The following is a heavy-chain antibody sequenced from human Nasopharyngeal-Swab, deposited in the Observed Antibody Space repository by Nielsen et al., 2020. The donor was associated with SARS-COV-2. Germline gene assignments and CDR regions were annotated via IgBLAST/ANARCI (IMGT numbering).Heavy chain of an antibody. D-gene: IGHD4-17*01. J-gene: IGHJ4*02. CDR1: GFTFSGYP. Sequence: GGSLRLSCAASGFTFSGYPMHWVRQAPGKGLEWVAFIAHDASNEYYGDSVKGRFSISRDSSKNTLYLQMDSLRGEDTAVYYCARDAPAHYGAFYWGRGTLVTVSS. CDR3: ARDAPAHYGAFY. V-gene: IGHV3-30*03. CDR2: IAHDASNE.